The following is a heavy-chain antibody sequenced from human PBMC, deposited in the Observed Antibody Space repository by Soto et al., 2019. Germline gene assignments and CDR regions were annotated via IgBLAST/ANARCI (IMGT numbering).Heavy chain of an antibody. D-gene: IGHD1-1*01. CDR2: IDSYSNFI. CDR1: AVTFVQHS. CDR3: ARDPNLNCSGTDFFVY. V-gene: IGHV3-21*01. Sequence: GESMSLPSTATAVTFVQHSLNWLVQAPVQGMEWVSSIDSYSNFIYYADSVKGRFIISRDNARNSLFLQMSSLRAEDTAVYYCARDPNLNCSGTDFFVYWGNGTLGAVSS. J-gene: IGHJ4*01.